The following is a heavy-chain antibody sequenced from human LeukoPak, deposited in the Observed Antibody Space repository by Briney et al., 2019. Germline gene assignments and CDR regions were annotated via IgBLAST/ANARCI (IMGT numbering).Heavy chain of an antibody. D-gene: IGHD3-22*01. J-gene: IGHJ4*02. CDR1: GGSISSSSYY. CDR3: ARQKYYYDSSGYYYVWFFDY. CDR2: IYYSGST. V-gene: IGHV4-39*01. Sequence: SETLSLTCTVSGGSISSSSYYWGWIRQPPGKGLEWIGSIYYSGSTYCNPSLKSRVTISVDTSKNQFSLKLSSVTAADTAVYYCARQKYYYDSSGYYYVWFFDYWGQGTLVTVSS.